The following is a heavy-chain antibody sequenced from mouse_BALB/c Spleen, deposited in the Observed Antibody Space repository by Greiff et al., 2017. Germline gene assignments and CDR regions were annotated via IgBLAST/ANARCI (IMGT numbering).Heavy chain of an antibody. CDR3: ARRRSYYFDD. Sequence: QVQLQQSGAELAKPGASVKMSCKASGYTFTSYWMHWVKQRPGQGLEWIGYINPSTGYTEYNQKFKDKATLTADKSSSTAYMQLSSLTSEDSAVYYCARRRSYYFDDWGQGTTLTVSS. CDR1: GYTFTSYW. J-gene: IGHJ2*01. CDR2: INPSTGYT. V-gene: IGHV1-7*01.